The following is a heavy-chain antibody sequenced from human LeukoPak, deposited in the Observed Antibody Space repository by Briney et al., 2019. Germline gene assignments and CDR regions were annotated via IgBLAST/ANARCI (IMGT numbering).Heavy chain of an antibody. Sequence: ASVKVSCKASEYTFTSYAINWVRQAPGQGLEWMGRIIPILGIANYAQKFQGRVTITADKSTSTAYMELSSLRSEDTAVYYCARGRDGYNGPFDYWGQGTLVTVSS. CDR2: IIPILGIA. D-gene: IGHD5-24*01. CDR1: EYTFTSYA. J-gene: IGHJ4*02. V-gene: IGHV1-69*04. CDR3: ARGRDGYNGPFDY.